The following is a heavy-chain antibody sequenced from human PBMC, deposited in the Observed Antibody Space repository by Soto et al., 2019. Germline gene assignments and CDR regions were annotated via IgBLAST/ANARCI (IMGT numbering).Heavy chain of an antibody. CDR3: ARDGGSSSSVGYYYYGMDV. CDR1: GFTFSSYG. Sequence: QVQLVESGGGVVQPGRSLRLSCAASGFTFSSYGMHWVRQAPGKGLEWVAVIWYDGSNKYYADSVKGRFTISRDNSKNTLYPQMNSLRAEDTAVYYCARDGGSSSSVGYYYYGMDVWGQGTTVTVSS. J-gene: IGHJ6*02. D-gene: IGHD6-6*01. CDR2: IWYDGSNK. V-gene: IGHV3-33*01.